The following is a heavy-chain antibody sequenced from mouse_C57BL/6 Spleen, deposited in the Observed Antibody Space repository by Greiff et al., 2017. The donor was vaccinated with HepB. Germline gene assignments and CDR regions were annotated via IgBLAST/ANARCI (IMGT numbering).Heavy chain of an antibody. CDR2: IYPGSGNT. CDR3: ARGLTGTSWFAY. Sequence: QVQLQQSGPELVKPGASVKISCKASGYSFTSYYIHWVKQRPGQGLEWIGWIYPGSGNTKYNEKFKSKATLTADTSSSTAYMQLSSLTSEDSAVYYCARGLTGTSWFAYWGQGTLVTVSA. V-gene: IGHV1-66*01. D-gene: IGHD4-1*01. CDR1: GYSFTSYY. J-gene: IGHJ3*01.